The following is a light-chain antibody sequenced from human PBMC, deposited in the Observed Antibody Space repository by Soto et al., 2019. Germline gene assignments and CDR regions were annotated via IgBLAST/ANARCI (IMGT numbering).Light chain of an antibody. CDR3: QQFDSLPYT. V-gene: IGKV1-33*01. CDR2: DAS. J-gene: IGKJ2*01. CDR1: QDINDR. Sequence: DIQMTQSASSLSASVGDRVTITCQASQDINDRLNWYHQKPGKAPKILISDASSLETGVPSRFSGDGSGTDFPLTINNLQPEDFATYHCQQFDSLPYTFGQGTSLEI.